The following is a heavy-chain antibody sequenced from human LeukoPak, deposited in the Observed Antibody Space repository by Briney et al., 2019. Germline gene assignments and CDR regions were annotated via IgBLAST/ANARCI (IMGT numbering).Heavy chain of an antibody. V-gene: IGHV3-20*04. CDR2: INWNGGST. Sequence: GGSLRLSCAASGLTFDDYGMSWVRQAPGKGLEWVSGINWNGGSTGYADSVKGRFTISRDNAKNSLYLQMNSLRAEDTALYYCARTVAGWYYFDYWGQGTLVTVSS. D-gene: IGHD6-19*01. CDR3: ARTVAGWYYFDY. J-gene: IGHJ4*02. CDR1: GLTFDDYG.